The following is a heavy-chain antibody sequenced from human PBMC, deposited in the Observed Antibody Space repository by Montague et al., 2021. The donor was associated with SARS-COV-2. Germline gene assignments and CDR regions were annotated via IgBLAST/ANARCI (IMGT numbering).Heavy chain of an antibody. CDR2: INHRGTS. J-gene: IGHJ4*02. CDR1: GGSFSDNY. CDR3: ARGRQHFNMIVVVMTGGEYYFDY. Sequence: SETLSLTCAVYGGSFSDNYWSWIRKPPRKGLEWIGEINHRGTSNYNPSLKSRVSISVDTSKNQFSLYRGSVTAADTAVYYCARGRQHFNMIVVVMTGGEYYFDYWGQGTLVTVSS. D-gene: IGHD3-22*01. V-gene: IGHV4-34*01.